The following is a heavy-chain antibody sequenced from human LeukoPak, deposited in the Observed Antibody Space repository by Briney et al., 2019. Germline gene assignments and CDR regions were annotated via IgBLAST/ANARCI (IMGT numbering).Heavy chain of an antibody. J-gene: IGHJ4*02. CDR1: GGSISSGSYY. D-gene: IGHD6-6*01. CDR3: ARDGEYSSSY. Sequence: SETLSLTCTVSGGSISSGSYYWSWIRQPAGTGLEWIGRIYTSGSTNYNPSLKSRVTISVDTSKNQFSLKLSSVTAADTAVYYCARDGEYSSSYWGQGTLVTVSS. CDR2: IYTSGST. V-gene: IGHV4-61*02.